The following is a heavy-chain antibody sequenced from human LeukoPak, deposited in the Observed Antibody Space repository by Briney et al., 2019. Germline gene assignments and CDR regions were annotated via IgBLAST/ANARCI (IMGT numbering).Heavy chain of an antibody. CDR1: GFTVSSNY. V-gene: IGHV3-15*01. CDR2: IKSKTDGGTT. D-gene: IGHD3-9*01. CDR3: TTDPTYYDILTGYPRDNWFDP. J-gene: IGHJ5*02. Sequence: GGSLRLSCAASGFTVSSNYMSWVRQAPGKGLEWVGRIKSKTDGGTTDYAAPVKGRFTISRDDSKNTLYLQMNSLKTEDTAVYYCTTDPTYYDILTGYPRDNWFDPWGQGTLVTVSS.